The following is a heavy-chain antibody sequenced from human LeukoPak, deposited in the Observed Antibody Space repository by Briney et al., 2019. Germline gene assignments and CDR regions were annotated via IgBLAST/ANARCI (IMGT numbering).Heavy chain of an antibody. CDR2: INPNSGGT. CDR3: ARDRRGYDFWSGYYTVDWFDP. Sequence: ASVKVSCKASGYTFTCYYMHWVRQAPGQGLEWMGWINPNSGGTNYAQKFQGRVTMTRDTSISTAYMELSRLRSDDTAVYYCARDRRGYDFWSGYYTVDWFDPWGQGTLVTVSS. CDR1: GYTFTCYY. D-gene: IGHD3-3*01. J-gene: IGHJ5*02. V-gene: IGHV1-2*02.